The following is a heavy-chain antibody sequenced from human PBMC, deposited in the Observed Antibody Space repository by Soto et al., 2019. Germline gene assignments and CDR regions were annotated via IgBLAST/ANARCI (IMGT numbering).Heavy chain of an antibody. V-gene: IGHV1-69*06. J-gene: IGHJ6*02. CDR3: ARVVVVAPAAFRGGMDV. Sequence: GSSVKVSFKSSGVTFSSYAISWVLQAPGQGLEWMGGIIPIFGTANYAQKFQGRVTITADKSTSTAYMELSSLRSEDTAVYYCARVVVVAPAAFRGGMDVWGQGTTVTVSS. CDR1: GVTFSSYA. CDR2: IIPIFGTA. D-gene: IGHD2-2*01.